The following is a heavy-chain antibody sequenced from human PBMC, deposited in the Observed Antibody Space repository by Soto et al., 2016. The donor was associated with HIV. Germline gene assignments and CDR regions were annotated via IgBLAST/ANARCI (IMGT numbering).Heavy chain of an antibody. D-gene: IGHD1-26*01. CDR1: GFTFSIHA. CDR2: ISASGGDT. Sequence: EVRLLDSGGGLVQPGGSLRLSCAASGFTFSIHAMTWVRQAPGKGLEWVSTISASGGDTYYADSVKGRFIISRDNSDKTLYLQMNSLRAVDTAIYYCARGLIVGAAGRFLDWGQGTLVTVSS. CDR3: ARGLIVGAAGRFLD. J-gene: IGHJ4*02. V-gene: IGHV3-23*01.